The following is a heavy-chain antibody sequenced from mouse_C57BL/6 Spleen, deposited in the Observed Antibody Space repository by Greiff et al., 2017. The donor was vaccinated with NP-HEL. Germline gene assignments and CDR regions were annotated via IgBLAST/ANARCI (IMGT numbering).Heavy chain of an antibody. CDR2: IDPEDGDN. Sequence: VQLKQSGAELVRPGASVKLSCTASGFNIKDYYMHWVKQRPEQGLEWIGRIDPEDGDNEYAPKFQGKGTMTADTSSTTAYLQLSSLTSEDTAVYYCTTCDYYGSSFYWYFDVWGTGTTVTVSS. CDR1: GFNIKDYY. J-gene: IGHJ1*03. D-gene: IGHD1-1*01. CDR3: TTCDYYGSSFYWYFDV. V-gene: IGHV14-1*01.